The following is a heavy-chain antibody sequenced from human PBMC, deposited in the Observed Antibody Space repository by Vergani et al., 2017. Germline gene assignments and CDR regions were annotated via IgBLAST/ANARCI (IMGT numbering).Heavy chain of an antibody. CDR1: GYTFTNYP. CDR2: INTNSGNP. Sequence: QVQLLPSGSELKKPGASVRISCVSSGYTFTNYPIIWVRQAPGQGREFMGWINTNSGNPTYAPGFTGRFVFSLDTSVSTAYLQISGLKAEDSAVYYCAGGRQWRLTEYLYGMDVWGQGTTVTVSS. V-gene: IGHV7-4-1*02. D-gene: IGHD6-19*01. J-gene: IGHJ6*02. CDR3: AGGRQWRLTEYLYGMDV.